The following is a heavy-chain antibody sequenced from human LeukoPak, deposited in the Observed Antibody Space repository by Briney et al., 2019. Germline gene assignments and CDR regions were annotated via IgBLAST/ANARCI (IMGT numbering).Heavy chain of an antibody. D-gene: IGHD2-15*01. CDR1: GFTFDDYA. V-gene: IGHV3-9*01. CDR2: INWNSGSM. CDR3: AGQSRLGYCSGGSCYSQPFDP. Sequence: PPGGSLRFSGAVSGFTFDDYAMHWVRQAPGKGLEWVSGINWNSGSMGYADSVKGRFTISRDNAKNSLYLQMNSLRAEDTAVYYCAGQSRLGYCSGGSCYSQPFDPWGQGTLVTVSS. J-gene: IGHJ5*02.